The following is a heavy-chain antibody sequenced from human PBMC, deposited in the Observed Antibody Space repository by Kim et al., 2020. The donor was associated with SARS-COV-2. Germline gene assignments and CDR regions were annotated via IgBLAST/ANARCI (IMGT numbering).Heavy chain of an antibody. CDR1: GGSISSYY. CDR2: IYYSGST. V-gene: IGHV4-59*13. D-gene: IGHD6-13*01. Sequence: SETLSLTCTVSGGSISSYYWSWIRQPPGKGLEWIGYIYYSGSTNYNPSLKSRVTISVDTSKNQFSLKLSSVTAADTALYYCARDRYSSSWHDAFDIWGQG. J-gene: IGHJ3*02. CDR3: ARDRYSSSWHDAFDI.